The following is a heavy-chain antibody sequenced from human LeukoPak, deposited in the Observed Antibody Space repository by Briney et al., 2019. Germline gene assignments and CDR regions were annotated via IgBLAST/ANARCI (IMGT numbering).Heavy chain of an antibody. CDR2: ISSSSSYI. J-gene: IGHJ4*02. V-gene: IGHV3-21*01. CDR3: AGESGQLVRFDY. Sequence: GGSLRLSCAASGFTFSSYSMNWVRQAPGKGLEWVSSISSSSSYIYYADSVKGRFTISRDNAKNSLYLQMNSLRAEDTAVYYCAGESGQLVRFDYWGQGTLVTVSS. D-gene: IGHD6-6*01. CDR1: GFTFSSYS.